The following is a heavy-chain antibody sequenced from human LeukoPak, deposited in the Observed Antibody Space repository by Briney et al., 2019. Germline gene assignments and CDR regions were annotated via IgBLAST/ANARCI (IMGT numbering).Heavy chain of an antibody. V-gene: IGHV3-15*01. CDR1: GFTFSNAW. J-gene: IGHJ4*02. D-gene: IGHD2-15*01. CDR3: TTEYCSGGSCPD. CDR2: IKSKTDGGTT. Sequence: PGGSLRLSCAASGFTFSNAWMSWVRQAPGKGLEWVGRIKSKTDGGTTDYAAPVKGRFTISRDDSKNTLYLQMNSLKTEDTAVYYCTTEYCSGGSCPDWGQGTLVTVSS.